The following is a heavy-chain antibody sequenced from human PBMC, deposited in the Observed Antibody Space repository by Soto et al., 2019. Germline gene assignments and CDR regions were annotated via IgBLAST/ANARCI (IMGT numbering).Heavy chain of an antibody. D-gene: IGHD6-19*01. CDR1: GYTFTSYD. Sequence: ASVKVSCKASGYTFTSYDINWVRQATGQGLEWMGWMNPNSGNTGYAQKFQGRVTMTRNTSISTAYMELSSLRSEDTAVYYCARDGAGKAVAGSAYYYYGMDVWGQGTTVTVYS. V-gene: IGHV1-8*01. CDR3: ARDGAGKAVAGSAYYYYGMDV. J-gene: IGHJ6*02. CDR2: MNPNSGNT.